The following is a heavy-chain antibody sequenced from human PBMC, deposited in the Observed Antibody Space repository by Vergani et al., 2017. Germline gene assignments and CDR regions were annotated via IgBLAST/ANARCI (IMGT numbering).Heavy chain of an antibody. CDR1: GFTFSSYG. D-gene: IGHD4-17*01. CDR3: ASWIYGDPLDY. Sequence: QVQLVESGGGVVQPGRSLRLSCAASGFTFSSYGMHWVRQAPGKGLEWVAVISYDGSNKYYADSVKGRFTISRDNSKNTLYLQMNGLRAEDTAVYYCASWIYGDPLDYWGQGTLVTVSS. V-gene: IGHV3-30*03. CDR2: ISYDGSNK. J-gene: IGHJ4*02.